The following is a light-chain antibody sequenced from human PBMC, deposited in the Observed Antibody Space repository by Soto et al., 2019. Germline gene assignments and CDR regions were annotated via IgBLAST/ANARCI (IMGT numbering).Light chain of an antibody. CDR1: SSDLGNYNV. Sequence: QSALTQSASVSGSPGQSITISCTGTSSDLGNYNVVSWFQQHPGKAPKLVIYEVSNRPSGVSSRFSGSKSGNTASLTISGLQAEDEADYYCNSFTTSNTYVFGNGTKVTVL. CDR2: EVS. V-gene: IGLV2-14*01. J-gene: IGLJ1*01. CDR3: NSFTTSNTYV.